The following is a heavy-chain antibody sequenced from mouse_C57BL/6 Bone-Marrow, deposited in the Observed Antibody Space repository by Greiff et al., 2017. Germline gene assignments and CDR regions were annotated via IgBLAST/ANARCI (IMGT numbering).Heavy chain of an antibody. CDR1: GYTFTEYT. V-gene: IGHV1-62-2*01. CDR3: ARHEDRDSSGPPAMDY. Sequence: QVHVKQSGAELVKPGASVKLSCKASGYTFTEYTIHWVKQRSGQGLEWIGWFYPGSGSIKYNEKFKDKGTLTADKSSSTVYMELSRLTSEDSAVYFCARHEDRDSSGPPAMDYWGQGTSVTVSS. D-gene: IGHD3-2*02. J-gene: IGHJ4*01. CDR2: FYPGSGSI.